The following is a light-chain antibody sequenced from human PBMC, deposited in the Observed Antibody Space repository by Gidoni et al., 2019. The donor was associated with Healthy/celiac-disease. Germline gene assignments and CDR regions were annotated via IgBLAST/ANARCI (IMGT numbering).Light chain of an antibody. V-gene: IGKV3-11*01. CDR3: QQRSNWPPDT. CDR2: DAS. J-gene: IGKJ2*01. Sequence: ESVLTQSPATLSLSPGERATLSCRASQSVSSYLAWYQQKPGQAPRLLIYDASNRATGIPARFSGSGSGTDFTLTISSLEPEDFAVYDCQQRSNWPPDTFGQGTKLEIK. CDR1: QSVSSY.